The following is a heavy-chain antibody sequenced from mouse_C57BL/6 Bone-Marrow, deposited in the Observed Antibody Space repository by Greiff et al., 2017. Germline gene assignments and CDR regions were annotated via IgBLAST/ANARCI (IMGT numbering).Heavy chain of an antibody. CDR1: GYTFTNYW. Sequence: VPLQQPGAELVRPGNSVKLSCKASGYTFTNYWMHWVKQRPGQGLEWIGMMDPNGGSPDYNEKFKSEAKLSVDKSSRTAYMELSSLTSEDSAVYCGARSYDDNDYAVDYWGQGTSVTVSS. CDR3: ARSYDDNDYAVDY. CDR2: MDPNGGSP. V-gene: IGHV1-64*01. D-gene: IGHD2-3*01. J-gene: IGHJ4*01.